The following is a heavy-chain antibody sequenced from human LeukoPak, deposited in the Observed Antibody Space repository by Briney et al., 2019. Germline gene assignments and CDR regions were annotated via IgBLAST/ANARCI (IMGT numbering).Heavy chain of an antibody. J-gene: IGHJ4*02. V-gene: IGHV3-15*01. D-gene: IGHD1-26*01. Sequence: GGSLRLSCAASGFTFSNAWMSWVRQAPGKGLEWVGRIKSKTDGGTTYYADSVKGRFTISRDNSKNTLYLQMNSLRAEDTAVYYCAKGGIYGPFDYWGQGTLVTVSS. CDR3: AKGGIYGPFDY. CDR1: GFTFSNAW. CDR2: IKSKTDGGTT.